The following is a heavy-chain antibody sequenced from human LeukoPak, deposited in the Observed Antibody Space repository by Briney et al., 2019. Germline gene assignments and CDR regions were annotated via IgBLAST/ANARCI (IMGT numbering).Heavy chain of an antibody. D-gene: IGHD6-19*01. V-gene: IGHV3-23*01. CDR1: GASISSSY. Sequence: ETLSLTCTVSGASISSSYWSWIRQAPGKGLEWVSVISGNGDTTYYADSVKGRFTISRDNSKNTLYLQMNSLRAEDTAVYYCAKPFSGWYSFDYWGQGTLVTVSS. J-gene: IGHJ4*02. CDR2: ISGNGDTT. CDR3: AKPFSGWYSFDY.